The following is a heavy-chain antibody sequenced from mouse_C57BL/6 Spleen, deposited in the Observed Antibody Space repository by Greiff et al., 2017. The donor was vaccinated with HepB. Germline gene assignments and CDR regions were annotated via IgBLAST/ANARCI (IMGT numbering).Heavy chain of an antibody. J-gene: IGHJ2*01. V-gene: IGHV1-55*01. CDR2: IYPGSGST. CDR3: ARGSWDGD. Sequence: VQLQQSGAELVKPGASVKMSCTASGYTFTSYCIPWVKQRPGQGLEWIGDIYPGSGSTNYNEKFKSKATLTVDTSSSTAYMQLSSLTSEDSAVYYCARGSWDGDWGQGTTLTVSS. CDR1: GYTFTSYC. D-gene: IGHD1-1*02.